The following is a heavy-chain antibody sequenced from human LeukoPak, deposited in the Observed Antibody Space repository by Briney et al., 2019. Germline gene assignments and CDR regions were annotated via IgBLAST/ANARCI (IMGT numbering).Heavy chain of an antibody. CDR1: GGTFSSYT. Sequence: SVKVSCKASGGTFSSYTISWVRQAPGQGLEWMGGIVPIFGTASYAQKFQGRVTITADESTSTAYMELSSLRSEDTAVYYCARQGYCTNGVCYSWFDPWGQGTLVTVSS. D-gene: IGHD2-8*01. CDR2: IVPIFGTA. V-gene: IGHV1-69*01. J-gene: IGHJ5*02. CDR3: ARQGYCTNGVCYSWFDP.